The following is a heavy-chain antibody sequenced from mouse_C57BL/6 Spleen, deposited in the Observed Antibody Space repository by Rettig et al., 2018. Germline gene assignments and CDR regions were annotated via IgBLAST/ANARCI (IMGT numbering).Heavy chain of an antibody. D-gene: IGHD1-1*01. CDR3: ARTVSTVVATAWFTY. V-gene: IGHV1-81*01. J-gene: IGHJ3*01. Sequence: QVQLQQSGVELARPGASVKLSCKASDYTFTSYGVSWVKQRTGQGLEWIGEIYPRSGNSYYNEKFKGKATLTADKSSSTAYMELRSLTSEDSAVYFCARTVSTVVATAWFTYWGQGTLVTVSA. CDR1: DYTFTSYG. CDR2: IYPRSGNS.